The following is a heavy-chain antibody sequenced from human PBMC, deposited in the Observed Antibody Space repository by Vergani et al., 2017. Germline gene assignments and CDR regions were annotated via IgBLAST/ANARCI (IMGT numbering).Heavy chain of an antibody. CDR2: IKPDGTEK. Sequence: EVQLVESGGGLVQPGGSLRLPCVASGFSFRIYCTIWVRQAPGKGLEWVANIKPDGTEKHYVDSLKGRFIISRDNAENSLFLQMNSLRADDTALYFCARATVTGTPGYWGQGTLVTISS. V-gene: IGHV3-7*01. CDR1: GFSFRIYC. D-gene: IGHD1-7*01. CDR3: ARATVTGTPGY. J-gene: IGHJ4*02.